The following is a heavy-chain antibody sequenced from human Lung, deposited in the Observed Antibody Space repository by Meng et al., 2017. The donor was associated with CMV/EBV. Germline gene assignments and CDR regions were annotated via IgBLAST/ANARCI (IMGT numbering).Heavy chain of an antibody. CDR3: ARGGPEAGGEMPTRGFDH. D-gene: IGHD3-10*01. CDR2: IIPISATP. Sequence: FRSYALGWVRQAPGQGLEWMGGIIPISATPNYPQKFQGRVTITTDESTTTAYMELSSLRSEDTGVYYCARGGPEAGGEMPTRGFDHWGPGTLVTVSS. V-gene: IGHV1-69*05. J-gene: IGHJ4*02. CDR1: FRSYA.